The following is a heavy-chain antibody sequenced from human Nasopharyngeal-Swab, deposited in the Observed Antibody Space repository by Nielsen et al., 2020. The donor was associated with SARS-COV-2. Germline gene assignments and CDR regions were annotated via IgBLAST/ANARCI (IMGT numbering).Heavy chain of an antibody. V-gene: IGHV3-48*02. CDR2: ISSSSSTI. J-gene: IGHJ6*02. Sequence: GESLKISCAASGFTFSSYNMNWVRQAPGRGLEWVSYISSSSSTIYYADSVKGRFTISRDGAKNSLYLQMNSLRDEDTAVYYCARDFEYSSSWGTYYYYGMDVWGQGTTVTVSS. CDR1: GFTFSSYN. D-gene: IGHD6-13*01. CDR3: ARDFEYSSSWGTYYYYGMDV.